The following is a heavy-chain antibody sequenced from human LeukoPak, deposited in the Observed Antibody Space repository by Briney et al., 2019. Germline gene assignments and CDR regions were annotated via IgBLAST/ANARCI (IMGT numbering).Heavy chain of an antibody. Sequence: GGSLRLSCAASGFTFRNYRMNWVRQAPGKGLEWVSSISTSSTYIFYADSVKGRFTISRDNAKNSLYLQMNSLRAEDTAVYYCARDYDSSGYYYPVYEYWGQRTLVTVSS. J-gene: IGHJ4*02. V-gene: IGHV3-21*01. CDR1: GFTFRNYR. CDR2: ISTSSTYI. CDR3: ARDYDSSGYYYPVYEY. D-gene: IGHD3-22*01.